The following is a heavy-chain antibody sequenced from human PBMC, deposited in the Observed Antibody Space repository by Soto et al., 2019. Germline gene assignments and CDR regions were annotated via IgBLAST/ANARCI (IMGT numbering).Heavy chain of an antibody. Sequence: SETLSLTCPVSVGSISSRTYYWGWILQPPGKGLEWIGSIYYSGSTYYSPSLKSRVTISVDTSKNQFSLKLNSVTAADTAVYYCVRRGGTVTTSHWGQGTLFTVSS. V-gene: IGHV4-39*01. D-gene: IGHD1-1*01. CDR3: VRRGGTVTTSH. CDR1: VGSISSRTYY. CDR2: IYYSGST. J-gene: IGHJ4*02.